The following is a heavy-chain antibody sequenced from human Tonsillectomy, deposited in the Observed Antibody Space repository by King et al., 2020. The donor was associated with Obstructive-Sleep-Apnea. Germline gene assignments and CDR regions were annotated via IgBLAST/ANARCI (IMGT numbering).Heavy chain of an antibody. CDR1: GGSITSIGYY. CDR3: ARGLRVPTRFSSGDPDYYYGLDV. V-gene: IGHV4-31*03. Sequence: VQLQESGPGLVKPSQTLSLTCTVSGGSITSIGYYWNWIRQHPGKGLEWIGYIYYNGSTNYNPSLKSRVIISIDTSKRQFSLKLRSVTAADTAVYYCARGLRVPTRFSSGDPDYYYGLDVWGQGTTVTVSS. D-gene: IGHD1-26*01. J-gene: IGHJ6*02. CDR2: IYYNGST.